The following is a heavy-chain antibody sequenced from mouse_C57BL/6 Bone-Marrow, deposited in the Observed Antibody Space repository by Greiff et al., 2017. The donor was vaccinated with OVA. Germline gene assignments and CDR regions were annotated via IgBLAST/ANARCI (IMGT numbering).Heavy chain of an antibody. CDR2: IDPENGDT. D-gene: IGHD4-1*01. CDR1: GFNIKDDY. J-gene: IGHJ3*01. V-gene: IGHV14-4*01. CDR3: TTWETGTGAY. Sequence: VQLQQSGAELVRPGASVKLSCTASGFNIKDDYMHWVKQRPEQGLEWIGWIDPENGDTEHASKFQGKATITADTSSNTAYLQLSSLTSEDTAVYYCTTWETGTGAYWGQGTLVTVSA.